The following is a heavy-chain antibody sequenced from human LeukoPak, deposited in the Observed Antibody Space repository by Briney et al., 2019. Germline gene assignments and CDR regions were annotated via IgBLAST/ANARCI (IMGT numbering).Heavy chain of an antibody. D-gene: IGHD3-16*01. Sequence: GGSLRLSCAASGFTFSDYYMSWIRQAPGKGLEWVSYISSSGSTIYYADSVEGRFTISRDNAKNSLYLQMNSLRAEDTAVYYCARESVGDDFSWFDPWGQGTLVTVSS. CDR1: GFTFSDYY. J-gene: IGHJ5*02. V-gene: IGHV3-11*01. CDR3: ARESVGDDFSWFDP. CDR2: ISSSGSTI.